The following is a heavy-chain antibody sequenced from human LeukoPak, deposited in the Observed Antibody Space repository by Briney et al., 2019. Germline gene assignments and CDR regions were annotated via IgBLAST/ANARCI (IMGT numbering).Heavy chain of an antibody. D-gene: IGHD3-22*01. CDR3: ARGDYYDSSGYYRVY. Sequence: GGSLRLSCAASGFTFSSYAMHWVRQAPGKGLEWVAVISYDGSNKYYADSVKGRFTISRDNSKNTLYLQMNSLRAEDTALYHCARGDYYDSSGYYRVYWGQGTLVTVSP. J-gene: IGHJ4*02. CDR2: ISYDGSNK. CDR1: GFTFSSYA. V-gene: IGHV3-30*04.